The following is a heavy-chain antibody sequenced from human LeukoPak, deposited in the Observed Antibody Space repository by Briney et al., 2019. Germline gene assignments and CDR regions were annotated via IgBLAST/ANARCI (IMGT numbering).Heavy chain of an antibody. J-gene: IGHJ4*02. CDR2: IYYSGST. V-gene: IGHV4-59*12. D-gene: IGHD5-12*01. CDR1: GGSISSYY. CDR3: ARGVSVYSGYGTVGDY. Sequence: SETLSLTCTVSGGSISSYYWSWIRQPPGKGLEWIGYIYYSGSTNYNPSLKSRVTISVDTSKNQFSLKLSSVTAADTAVYYCARGVSVYSGYGTVGDYWGQGTLVTVSS.